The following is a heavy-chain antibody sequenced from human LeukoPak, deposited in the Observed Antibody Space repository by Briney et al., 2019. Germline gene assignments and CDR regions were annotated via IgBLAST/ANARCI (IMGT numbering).Heavy chain of an antibody. J-gene: IGHJ6*02. CDR2: INHSGST. V-gene: IGHV4-34*01. Sequence: SETLSLTCAVYGGSFSGYYWSWIRQPPGKGLEWIGEINHSGSTNYNPSLKSRVTISVDTSKNQFSLKLSSVTAADTAVYYCARALGYCSSTSCYGYYYYYGMDVWGQGATVTVSS. CDR3: ARALGYCSSTSCYGYYYYYGMDV. D-gene: IGHD2-2*01. CDR1: GGSFSGYY.